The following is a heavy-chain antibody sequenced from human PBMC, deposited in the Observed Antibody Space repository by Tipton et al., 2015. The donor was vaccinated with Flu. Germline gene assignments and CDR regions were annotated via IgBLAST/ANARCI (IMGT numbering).Heavy chain of an antibody. Sequence: LRLSCAVSGYSISSGYYWGWIRQPPGKGLEWIGSMYHSGSTYYNPSLKSRVIISVDTSKNQFSLKLTSLTAADTAVYYCARKVTKSPQNLNYIDSWGQGTLVTVSS. CDR2: MYHSGST. J-gene: IGHJ4*02. V-gene: IGHV4-38-2*01. CDR3: ARKVTKSPQNLNYIDS. CDR1: GYSISSGYY. D-gene: IGHD2-21*02.